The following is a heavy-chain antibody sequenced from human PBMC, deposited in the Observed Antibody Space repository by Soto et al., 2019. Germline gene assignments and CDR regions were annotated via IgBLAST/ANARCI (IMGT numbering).Heavy chain of an antibody. CDR1: VGSSSNYY. Sequence: SETLSLTCTVSVGSSSNYYWNGIRQSPGKGLEWIGYIYSSGSTHYNPSLQNRVTISIDTSKNQVSLKVNSVTAADTAVYYCARDHPHSYGVYYFDYWGQGTPVTVSS. V-gene: IGHV4-59*01. D-gene: IGHD5-18*01. CDR2: IYSSGST. J-gene: IGHJ4*02. CDR3: ARDHPHSYGVYYFDY.